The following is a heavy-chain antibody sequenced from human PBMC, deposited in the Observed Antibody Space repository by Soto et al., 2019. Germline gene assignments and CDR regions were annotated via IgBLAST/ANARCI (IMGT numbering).Heavy chain of an antibody. CDR2: MNPNSGNT. J-gene: IGHJ6*03. CDR3: ARGQSGYDSRYYYYYMDV. V-gene: IGHV1-8*01. CDR1: GYTFTSYD. Sequence: ASVKVSCKASGYTFTSYDINWVRQATGQGLEWMGWMNPNSGNTGYAQKFQGRVTMTRNTSISTAYMELSSLRSEDTAVYYCARGQSGYDSRYYYYYMDVWGKGTTVTVSS. D-gene: IGHD5-12*01.